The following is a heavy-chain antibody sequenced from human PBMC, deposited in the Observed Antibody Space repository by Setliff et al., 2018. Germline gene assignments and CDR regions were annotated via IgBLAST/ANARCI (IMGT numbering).Heavy chain of an antibody. CDR1: GGSFSGYF. J-gene: IGHJ5*02. CDR3: ARALLWSGEGRFDP. D-gene: IGHD2-8*02. Sequence: ETLSLTCAVYGGSFSGYFWSWIRQAPGRGLEWIGEINDRGSTHYNPSLKSRVTISIDTSKNQFSLKLTSVTAADTAVYYCARALLWSGEGRFDPWGQGTLVTVSS. CDR2: INDRGST. V-gene: IGHV4-34*01.